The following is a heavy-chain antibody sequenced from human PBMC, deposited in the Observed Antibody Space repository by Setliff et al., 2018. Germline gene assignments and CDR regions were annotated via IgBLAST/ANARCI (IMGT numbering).Heavy chain of an antibody. CDR3: ARAISGWYSAHYYYMDV. CDR1: GDSINSRTNY. V-gene: IGHV4-39*07. J-gene: IGHJ6*03. D-gene: IGHD6-19*01. Sequence: SETLSLTCTVSGDSINSRTNYWGWLRQAPGKGLEWIGNIYDSGSSNYNASLKSRLIITRDTSKNQISLKLTSVTAADTAVYYCARAISGWYSAHYYYMDVWGKGTAVTVSS. CDR2: IYDSGSS.